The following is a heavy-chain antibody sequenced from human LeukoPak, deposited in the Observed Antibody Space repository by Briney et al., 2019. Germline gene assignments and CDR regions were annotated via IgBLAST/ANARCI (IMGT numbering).Heavy chain of an antibody. CDR3: AREVATIRGNWFDP. CDR1: GGSVSSGSYY. D-gene: IGHD5-24*01. V-gene: IGHV4-61*01. Sequence: PSETLSLTCTVSGGSVSSGSYYWSWIRQPPGKGLEWIGYIYYSGSTNYNSSLKSRVTISVDTSKNQFSLKLSSVTAADTAVYYCAREVATIRGNWFDPWGQGTLVTVSS. J-gene: IGHJ5*02. CDR2: IYYSGST.